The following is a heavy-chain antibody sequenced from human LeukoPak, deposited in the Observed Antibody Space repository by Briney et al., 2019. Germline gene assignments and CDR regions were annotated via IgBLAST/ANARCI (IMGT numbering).Heavy chain of an antibody. V-gene: IGHV1-69*01. J-gene: IGHJ6*03. CDR2: IIPIFGTG. D-gene: IGHD2-2*01. Sequence: QAPGXGLXXXXGIIPIFGTGNYAQKFQGRVTITADESTSTAYMELCSLRSEDTAVYYCARVVVVPAHYYMDVWGKGTTVTVSS. CDR3: ARVVVVPAHYYMDV.